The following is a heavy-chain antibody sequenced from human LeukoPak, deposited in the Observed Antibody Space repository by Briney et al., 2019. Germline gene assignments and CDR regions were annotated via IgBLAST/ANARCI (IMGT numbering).Heavy chain of an antibody. J-gene: IGHJ4*02. CDR1: GCTCRSYA. V-gene: IGHV3-23*01. CDR2: ISGSGGST. D-gene: IGHD2-2*01. CDR3: AKDRVVVVPAAVYFDY. Sequence: VWSLRRDCPPTGCTCRSYARSCGRQAPGKRPEWVSAISGSGGSTYYADSVKGRFTISRDNSKNTLYLQMNSLRAEDTAAYYCAKDRVVVVPAAVYFDYWGQGTLVTVSS.